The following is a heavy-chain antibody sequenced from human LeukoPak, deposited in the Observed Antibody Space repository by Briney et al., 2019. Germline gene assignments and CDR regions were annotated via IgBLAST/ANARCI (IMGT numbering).Heavy chain of an antibody. CDR3: AYDYCGGDCYPSDFDY. D-gene: IGHD2-21*01. V-gene: IGHV1-69*04. J-gene: IGHJ4*02. CDR2: IIPILGIA. Sequence: SVKVSCKASGGTFSSYAISWVRQAPGQGLEWMGRIIPILGIANYAQKFQGRVTITADKSTSTAYMELSSLRSEDTAAYYCAYDYCGGDCYPSDFDYWGQGTLVTVSS. CDR1: GGTFSSYA.